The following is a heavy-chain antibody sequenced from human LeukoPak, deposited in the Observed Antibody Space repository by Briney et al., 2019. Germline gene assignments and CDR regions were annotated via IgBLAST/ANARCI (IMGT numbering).Heavy chain of an antibody. J-gene: IGHJ4*02. CDR1: GSSFATYW. V-gene: IGHV5-51*01. CDR2: IYPDESNI. CDR3: ARPPSRGYSSSFEY. D-gene: IGHD2-2*03. Sequence: GESLQISCQGSGSSFATYWIAWVRPMPGKGLEWMGIIYPDESNIRYSPSFQGQVTISADKSISTAYLQWSSLKASDTAIYYCARPPSRGYSSSFEYWGQGTLVTVSS.